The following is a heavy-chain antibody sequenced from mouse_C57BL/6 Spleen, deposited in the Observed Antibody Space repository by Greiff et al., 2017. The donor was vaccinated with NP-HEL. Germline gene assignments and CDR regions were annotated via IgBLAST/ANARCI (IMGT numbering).Heavy chain of an antibody. Sequence: EVQLVESGGGLVQPGGSMKLSCAASGFTFSDAWMDWVRQSPEKGLEWVAEIRNKANNHATYYAESVKGRFTISRDDSKSSVYLQMNSLRAEDTGIYYCTRRGSLYYFDYWGQGTTLTVSS. CDR1: GFTFSDAW. J-gene: IGHJ2*01. CDR2: IRNKANNHAT. V-gene: IGHV6-6*01. CDR3: TRRGSLYYFDY.